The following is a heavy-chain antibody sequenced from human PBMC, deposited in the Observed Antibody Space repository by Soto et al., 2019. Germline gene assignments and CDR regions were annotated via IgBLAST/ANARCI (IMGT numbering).Heavy chain of an antibody. CDR3: ARWLGYPYYYYCMDV. CDR1: GGSISSYY. V-gene: IGHV4-59*01. D-gene: IGHD5-18*01. J-gene: IGHJ6*02. Sequence: SETLSLTCTVSGGSISSYYWSWIRQPPGKGLEWIGYIYYSGSTNYNPSLKSRVTISVDTSKNQFSLKLSCVTAADTAVYYCARWLGYPYYYYCMDVWGQGTTVTVSS. CDR2: IYYSGST.